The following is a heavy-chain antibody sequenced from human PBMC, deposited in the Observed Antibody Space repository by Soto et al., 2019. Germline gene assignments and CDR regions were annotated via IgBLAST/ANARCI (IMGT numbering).Heavy chain of an antibody. CDR1: GGTFSSYA. D-gene: IGHD5-12*01. J-gene: IGHJ6*02. CDR3: ARLATILGDYYYYYGMDV. Sequence: ASVKVSCKASGGTFSSYAISWVRQAPGQGLEWMGGIIPIFGTANYAQKFQGRVTITADESTSTAYMELSSLRSEDTAVYYCARLATILGDYYYYYGMDVWGQGTTVTVSS. V-gene: IGHV1-69*13. CDR2: IIPIFGTA.